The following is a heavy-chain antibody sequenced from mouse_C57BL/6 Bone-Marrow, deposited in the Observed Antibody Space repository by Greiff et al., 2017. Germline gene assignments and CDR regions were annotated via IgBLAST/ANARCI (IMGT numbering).Heavy chain of an antibody. V-gene: IGHV1-55*01. CDR1: GYTFTSYW. CDR3: ARGLYPYAMDY. J-gene: IGHJ4*01. CDR2: IYPGSGST. Sequence: QVQLQQSGAELVKPGASVKMSCKASGYTFTSYWITWVKQRPGQGLEWIGDIYPGSGSTNYNEKFKSKATLTVDTSSSTAYMQLSSLTSEDSAVYYCARGLYPYAMDYWGQGTSVTVSS. D-gene: IGHD2-1*01.